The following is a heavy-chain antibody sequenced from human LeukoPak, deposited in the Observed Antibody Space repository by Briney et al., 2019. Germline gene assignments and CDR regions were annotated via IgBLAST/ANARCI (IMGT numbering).Heavy chain of an antibody. CDR3: AREHRTATVFDY. CDR1: GFTFSSYW. J-gene: IGHJ4*02. CDR2: INSDGSST. V-gene: IGHV3-74*01. D-gene: IGHD5-18*01. Sequence: QSGGSLRLSCAASGFTFSSYWIHWVRQAPGKGLVWVSRINSDGSSTTYADSVKGRFTISRDNAKNTLYLQMNSLRVEDTAVYYCAREHRTATVFDYWGQGTLVTVSS.